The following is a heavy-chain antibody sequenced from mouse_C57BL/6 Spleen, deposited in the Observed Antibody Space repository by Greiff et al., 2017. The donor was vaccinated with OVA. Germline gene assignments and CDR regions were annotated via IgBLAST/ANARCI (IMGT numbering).Heavy chain of an antibody. CDR2: ISYDGSN. Sequence: EVQLQESGPGLVKPSQSLSLTCSVTGYSITSGYYWNWIRQFPGNKLEWMGYISYDGSNNYNPSLKNRISITRDTSKNQFFLKLNSVTTEDTATYYCARGGTYYSNLAWFAYWGQGTLVTVSA. J-gene: IGHJ3*01. D-gene: IGHD2-5*01. V-gene: IGHV3-6*01. CDR3: ARGGTYYSNLAWFAY. CDR1: GYSITSGYY.